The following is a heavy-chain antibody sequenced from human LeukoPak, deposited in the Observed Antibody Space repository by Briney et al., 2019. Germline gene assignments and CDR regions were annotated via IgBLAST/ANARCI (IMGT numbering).Heavy chain of an antibody. D-gene: IGHD3-10*01. CDR2: ISYDGSNK. Sequence: GGSLRLSCAASGFTFSSYAMSWVRQAPGKGLEWVAVISYDGSNKYYADSVKGRFTISRDNSKNTLYLQMNSLRAEDTAVYYCARVTYGSGSYFDYWGQGTLVTVSS. CDR3: ARVTYGSGSYFDY. V-gene: IGHV3-30*03. CDR1: GFTFSSYA. J-gene: IGHJ4*02.